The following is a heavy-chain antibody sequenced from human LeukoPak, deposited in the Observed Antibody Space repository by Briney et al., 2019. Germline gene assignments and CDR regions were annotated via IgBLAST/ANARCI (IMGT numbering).Heavy chain of an antibody. CDR1: VYTGTVDY. V-gene: IGHV1-2*02. Sequence: GASVKVSCKATVYTGTVDYGCCFWNSPGQGLEWMGWINPNSGATSYAQKFQGRVTMTRDTSISTAYMELSGLRSDDVAVYYCARVCYGGDPYWGQGTLVTVSS. D-gene: IGHD4-23*01. CDR3: ARVCYGGDPY. J-gene: IGHJ4*02. CDR2: INPNSGAT.